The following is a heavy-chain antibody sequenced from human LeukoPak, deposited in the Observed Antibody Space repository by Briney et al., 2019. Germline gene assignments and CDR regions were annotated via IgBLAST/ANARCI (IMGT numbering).Heavy chain of an antibody. CDR1: GFTFGSYS. CDR3: VRDGAVVTSGNYPWRYFQY. D-gene: IGHD3-10*01. V-gene: IGHV3-48*04. J-gene: IGHJ1*01. Sequence: GGSLRLSCAGSGFTFGSYSMNWVRHAPGKGLEWVSYIGHTGSITDYADSVKGRFTISRDSAKNSLYLQMNTLRAEDTAVYYCVRDGAVVTSGNYPWRYFQYWGQGTLVTVSS. CDR2: IGHTGSIT.